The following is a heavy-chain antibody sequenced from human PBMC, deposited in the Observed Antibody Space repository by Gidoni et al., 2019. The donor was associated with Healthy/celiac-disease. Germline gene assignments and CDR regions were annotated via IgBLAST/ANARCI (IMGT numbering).Heavy chain of an antibody. Sequence: QLQLQESGPGLVKPSATLSLTCTVSGVSISSSSYYWGWIRQPPGKGLEWIGSIYYSGSTYYNPAIKSRVTISVDTSKNQFSRKLSSVTAADKAVDYCARVITNSMVVDYWGQGTLVTVSS. CDR2: IYYSGST. D-gene: IGHD3-3*01. J-gene: IGHJ4*02. V-gene: IGHV4-39*07. CDR1: GVSISSSSYY. CDR3: ARVITNSMVVDY.